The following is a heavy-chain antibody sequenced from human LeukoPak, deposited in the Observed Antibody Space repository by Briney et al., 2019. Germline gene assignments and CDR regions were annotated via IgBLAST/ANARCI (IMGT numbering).Heavy chain of an antibody. V-gene: IGHV4-31*03. Sequence: SQTLSLTCTVSGGSISSGGYYWSWIRQHPGKGLEWIGYIYYSGSTYYIPSLKSRVTISVDTSKNQFSLKLSSVTAADTAVYYCARGELAYGSGSSMDVWGQGTTVTVSS. D-gene: IGHD3-10*01. J-gene: IGHJ6*02. CDR1: GGSISSGGYY. CDR2: IYYSGST. CDR3: ARGELAYGSGSSMDV.